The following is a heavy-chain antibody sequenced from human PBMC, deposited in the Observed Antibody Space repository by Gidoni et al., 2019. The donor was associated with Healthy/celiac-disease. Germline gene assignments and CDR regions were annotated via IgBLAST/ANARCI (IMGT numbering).Heavy chain of an antibody. CDR2: IQSKTDGGTT. Sequence: EVQLVESGGGLVKPGGSLRLSCAASGFTFSNAWMSWVRQAPGKGLEWVGRIQSKTDGGTTDYAAPVKCIFTISRDDSKNTLYLQMNSLKTEYTAVYYCTTLSSSWLSFDYWGQGTLVTVSS. D-gene: IGHD6-13*01. V-gene: IGHV3-15*01. CDR3: TTLSSSWLSFDY. CDR1: GFTFSNAW. J-gene: IGHJ4*02.